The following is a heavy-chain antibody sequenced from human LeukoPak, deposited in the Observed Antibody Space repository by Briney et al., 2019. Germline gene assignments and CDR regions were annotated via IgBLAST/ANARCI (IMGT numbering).Heavy chain of an antibody. D-gene: IGHD1-7*01. CDR1: GFTFSSYW. Sequence: GGSLRLSCAASGFTFSSYWMSWVRQAPGKGLEWVANINQDGSEKYYVDSVKGRFTISRDNAKNSLYLQMNSLRDEDTAVYYCARDLNWNYLPSDYWGQGTLVTVSS. CDR2: INQDGSEK. CDR3: ARDLNWNYLPSDY. J-gene: IGHJ4*02. V-gene: IGHV3-7*01.